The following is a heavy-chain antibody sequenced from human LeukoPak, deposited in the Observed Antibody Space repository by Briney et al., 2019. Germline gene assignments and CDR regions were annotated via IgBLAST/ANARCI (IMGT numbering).Heavy chain of an antibody. CDR2: IIPIFGTA. CDR1: GGTFSSYA. D-gene: IGHD4-23*01. Sequence: SVKVSCKASGGTFSSYAISWVRQAPGQGLEWMGGIIPIFGTANYAQKFQGRVTITADESTSTAYMELSSLRSEDTAVYYCATHRVEYDYGGDYWGQGTLVTVSS. CDR3: ATHRVEYDYGGDY. V-gene: IGHV1-69*01. J-gene: IGHJ4*02.